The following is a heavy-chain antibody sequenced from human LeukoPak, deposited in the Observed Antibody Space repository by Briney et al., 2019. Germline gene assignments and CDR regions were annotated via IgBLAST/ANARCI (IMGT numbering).Heavy chain of an antibody. CDR3: VKTLKYYGAGRGLFDA. V-gene: IGHV3-64D*06. D-gene: IGHD3-10*01. J-gene: IGHJ5*02. CDR1: GFTFSSSA. Sequence: GGSLRLSCSASGFTFSSSAMYWVRQAPGKGLEYVSAFSSDGSSTFYADSVKGRFTISRDNSKTILYLHMSSLISDDTAVYYCVKTLKYYGAGRGLFDAWGEGTLVTVSS. CDR2: FSSDGSST.